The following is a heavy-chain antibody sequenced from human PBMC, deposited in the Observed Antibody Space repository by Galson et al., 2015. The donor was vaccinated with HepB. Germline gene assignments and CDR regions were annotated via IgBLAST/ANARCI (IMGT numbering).Heavy chain of an antibody. D-gene: IGHD4/OR15-4a*01. CDR2: IWYDGSNK. CDR3: AREAANAFFDY. J-gene: IGHJ4*02. Sequence: SLRLSCAASGFTFSSYGMHWVRQAPGKGLEWVAVIWYDGSNKYYADSVKGRFTISRDNSKNTLYLQMNSLRAEDTAVYYCAREAANAFFDYWGQGTLVTVSS. CDR1: GFTFSSYG. V-gene: IGHV3-33*01.